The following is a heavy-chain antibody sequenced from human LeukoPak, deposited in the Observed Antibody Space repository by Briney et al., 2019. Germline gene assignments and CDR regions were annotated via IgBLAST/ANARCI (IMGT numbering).Heavy chain of an antibody. CDR3: ARGTMFPYYFDY. J-gene: IGHJ4*02. Sequence: GGSLRLSCAASGFTFSSYSMNWVRQAPGKGLEWVSSISSSSSYIYYADSLKGRFTISRDNAKNSLYLQMNSLRAEDTAVYYCARGTMFPYYFDYWGQGTLVTVSS. V-gene: IGHV3-21*01. CDR1: GFTFSSYS. CDR2: ISSSSSYI. D-gene: IGHD3-10*02.